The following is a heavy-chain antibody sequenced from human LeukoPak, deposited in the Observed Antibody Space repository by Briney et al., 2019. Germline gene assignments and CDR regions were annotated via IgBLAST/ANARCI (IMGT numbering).Heavy chain of an antibody. CDR2: INSDGSST. V-gene: IGHV3-74*01. D-gene: IGHD3-10*01. CDR3: ARVPRITMVRGVIPEYYFDY. J-gene: IGHJ4*02. CDR1: GFTFSSYW. Sequence: PGGSLRLSCAASGFTFSSYWMHWVRQAPGKGLVWVSRINSDGSSTSYADSVKGRFTISRDNAKNTLYLQMNSLRAEDTAVYYCARVPRITMVRGVIPEYYFDYWGQGTLVTVSS.